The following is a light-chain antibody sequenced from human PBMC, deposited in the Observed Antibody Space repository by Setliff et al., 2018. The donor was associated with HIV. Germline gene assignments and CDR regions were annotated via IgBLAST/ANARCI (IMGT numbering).Light chain of an antibody. CDR2: EVN. J-gene: IGLJ1*01. V-gene: IGLV2-11*01. CDR1: SSDVGFFNY. Sequence: QSVLTQLRSVSGSRGQSVTISCTGTSSDVGFFNYVSWYQQHPGKAPKLMIYEVNKRPSGVPDRFSGSKSGNTASLTISGLQAEDETDYYCCSYAGNFLRVFGTGTKVTVL. CDR3: CSYAGNFLRV.